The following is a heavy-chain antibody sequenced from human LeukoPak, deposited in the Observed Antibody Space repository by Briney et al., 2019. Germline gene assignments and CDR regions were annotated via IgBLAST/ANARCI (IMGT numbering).Heavy chain of an antibody. J-gene: IGHJ4*02. CDR2: IYHSGIT. Sequence: NPSETLSLTCTLSGGSVSSDYWSWIRQPPGKGVEWIGDIYHSGITNYNPSLKSRVTMSVDTSKNQVSLKLSSVTAADTAVYYCARAWATDYFDYWGQGTLVTVSS. CDR1: GGSVSSDY. CDR3: ARAWATDYFDY. V-gene: IGHV4-59*02.